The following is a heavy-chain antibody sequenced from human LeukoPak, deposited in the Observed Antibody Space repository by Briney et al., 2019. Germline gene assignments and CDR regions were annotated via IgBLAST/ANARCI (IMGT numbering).Heavy chain of an antibody. CDR2: IYDSGTT. CDR3: AREVVRYSGRSSHNYYYGMDV. V-gene: IGHV4-59*01. J-gene: IGHJ6*02. Sequence: SETLSLTCTVSRGSIRTYYWSWIRQSPGKGLEWIGYIYDSGTTKYNPSLKSRVTISVDTSKNQFSLKLSSVTAADTAVYYCAREVVRYSGRSSHNYYYGMDVWGQGTTVTVSS. D-gene: IGHD2-15*01. CDR1: RGSIRTYY.